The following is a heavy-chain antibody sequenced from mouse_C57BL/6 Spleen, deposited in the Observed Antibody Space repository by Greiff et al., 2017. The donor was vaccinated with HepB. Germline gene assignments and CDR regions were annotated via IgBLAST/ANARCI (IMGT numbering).Heavy chain of an antibody. J-gene: IGHJ3*01. V-gene: IGHV6-6*01. Sequence: EVKLMESGGGLVQPGGSMKLSCAASGFTFSDAWMDWVRQSPEKGLEWVAEIRNKANNTATYYAESVNGRFTISRDDSKSSVQLQMNSLRAEDTGNYYCTRRAAWFAYWGQGTLVTVSA. CDR3: TRRAAWFAY. CDR1: GFTFSDAW. CDR2: IRNKANNTAT.